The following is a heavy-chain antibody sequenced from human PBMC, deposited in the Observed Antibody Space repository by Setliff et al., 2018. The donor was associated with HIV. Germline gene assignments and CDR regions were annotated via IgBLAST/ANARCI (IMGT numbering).Heavy chain of an antibody. CDR2: IYYSGST. V-gene: IGHV4-39*01. Sequence: PSETLSLTCTVSGGSISSSSYYWGWIRQPPGKGLEWIGSIYYSGSTYYNPSLKSRVTISVDTSKNQFSLKLSSVTAADTAVYYCARHGLLWFGAGYNWFDPWGQGTLVTSPQ. D-gene: IGHD3-10*01. CDR1: GGSISSSSYY. CDR3: ARHGLLWFGAGYNWFDP. J-gene: IGHJ5*02.